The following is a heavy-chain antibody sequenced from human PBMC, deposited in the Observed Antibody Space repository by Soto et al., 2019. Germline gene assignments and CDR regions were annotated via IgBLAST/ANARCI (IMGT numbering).Heavy chain of an antibody. Sequence: GSLRLSCAASGFTFSGHRMTWVRQAPGKGLEWVANIDRDGSGKYYVDSVRGRFTISRDNAENSLYLQMSSLRAEDTAVYYCARITVAQNEYLDHWGQGARVTVSS. CDR2: IDRDGSGK. J-gene: IGHJ4*02. V-gene: IGHV3-7*01. D-gene: IGHD4-17*01. CDR1: GFTFSGHR. CDR3: ARITVAQNEYLDH.